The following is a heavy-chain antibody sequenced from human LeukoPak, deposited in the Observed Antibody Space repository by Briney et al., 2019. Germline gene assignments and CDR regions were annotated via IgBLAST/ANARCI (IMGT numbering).Heavy chain of an antibody. D-gene: IGHD3-10*01. V-gene: IGHV3-11*04. CDR1: GFPFNDYW. Sequence: PGGSLRLSCAASGFPFNDYWMHWVRQAPGKGLEWVSYISSSGSTIIYADSVKGRFTISRDNAKNSLYLQMNSLRAEDTAVYYCARDPSRGSTAGGFDIWGQGTMVTVSS. CDR2: ISSSGSTI. J-gene: IGHJ3*02. CDR3: ARDPSRGSTAGGFDI.